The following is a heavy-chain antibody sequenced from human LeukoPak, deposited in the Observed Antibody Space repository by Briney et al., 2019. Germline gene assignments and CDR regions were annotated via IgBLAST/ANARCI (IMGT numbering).Heavy chain of an antibody. CDR3: AKGFSAGTMDY. D-gene: IGHD1-1*01. CDR2: ISYHGSNQ. Sequence: QPGGSLRLSCAASAFIFKNYAMHWVRQPPGKGLEGVAVISYHGSNQYYIASVKGRFTISRDNSKDRVYLQMNSLRPDDTAVYYCAKGFSAGTMDYWGQGTLVTVSS. V-gene: IGHV3-30*18. CDR1: AFIFKNYA. J-gene: IGHJ4*02.